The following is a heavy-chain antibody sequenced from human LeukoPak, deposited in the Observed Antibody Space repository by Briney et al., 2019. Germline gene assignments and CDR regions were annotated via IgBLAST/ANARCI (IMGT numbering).Heavy chain of an antibody. CDR1: GFTFSNYA. CDR3: ARDGRSTWYEDS. V-gene: IGHV3-23*01. CDR2: ISGSGGST. Sequence: GGSLRLSCAASGFTFSNYAMSWVRQAPGKGLEWVSVISGSGGSTYYADSVKGRFTISRDNAKNSLFLQMNNLRAEDAAVYFCARDGRSTWYEDSWGQGTLVTVSS. D-gene: IGHD6-13*01. J-gene: IGHJ4*02.